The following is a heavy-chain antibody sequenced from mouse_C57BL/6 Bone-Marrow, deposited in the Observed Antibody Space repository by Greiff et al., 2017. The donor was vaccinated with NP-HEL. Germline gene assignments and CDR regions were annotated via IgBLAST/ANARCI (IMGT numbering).Heavy chain of an antibody. Sequence: QLQQSGAEPARPGASVKLSCKASGYTFTSYGISWVKQRTGQGLEWIGEIYPRSGNTYYNEKFKGKATLTADKSSSTAYMELRSLTSEDSAVYFCARSREYPAWFAYWGQGTLVTVSA. J-gene: IGHJ3*01. CDR2: IYPRSGNT. D-gene: IGHD5-1*01. V-gene: IGHV1-81*01. CDR3: ARSREYPAWFAY. CDR1: GYTFTSYG.